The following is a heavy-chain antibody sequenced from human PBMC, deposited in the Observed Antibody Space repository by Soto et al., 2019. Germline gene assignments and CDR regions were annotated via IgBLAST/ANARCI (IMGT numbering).Heavy chain of an antibody. J-gene: IGHJ4*02. Sequence: SQTLSLTCAISGDSVSSNSAAWNWIRQSPSRGLEWLGRTFYRSKLYNDYAVSVKSRITINPDTSKNQFSLQLNSVTPEDTAIYYCARDDSASGLYLDYWGQGTLVTVSS. V-gene: IGHV6-1*01. CDR2: TFYRSKLYN. CDR1: GDSVSSNSAA. D-gene: IGHD6-19*01. CDR3: ARDDSASGLYLDY.